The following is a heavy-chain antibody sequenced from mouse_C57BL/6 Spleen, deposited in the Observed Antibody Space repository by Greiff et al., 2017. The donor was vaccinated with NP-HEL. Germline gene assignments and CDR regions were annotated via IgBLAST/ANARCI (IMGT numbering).Heavy chain of an antibody. J-gene: IGHJ4*01. Sequence: EVQLQQSGPELVKPGASVKISCKASGYSFTDYNMNWVKQSNGKSLEWIGVINPNYGTTSYKQKFKGQATLTVDQSTSTAYMQLNSLTSEDSAVYYWARGGHYDGYAVDYWGQGTTVTVSS. V-gene: IGHV1-39*01. CDR1: GYSFTDYN. CDR3: ARGGHYDGYAVDY. CDR2: INPNYGTT. D-gene: IGHD1-2*01.